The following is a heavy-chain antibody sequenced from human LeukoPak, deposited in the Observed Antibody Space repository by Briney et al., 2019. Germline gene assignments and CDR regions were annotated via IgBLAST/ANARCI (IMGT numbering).Heavy chain of an antibody. CDR1: GGAFSSYF. CDR2: VIPTLGIA. Sequence: SVKVSCKATGGAFSSYFISWVRPAPGQGLEWVGRVIPTLGIANYAQSFQGRVTITADKSTGTAYMELSSLRSEDTAVYYCAREYCGAYSYGYYYWGQGNPVSVSS. J-gene: IGHJ4*02. V-gene: IGHV1-69*04. CDR3: AREYCGAYSYGYYY. D-gene: IGHD5-18*01.